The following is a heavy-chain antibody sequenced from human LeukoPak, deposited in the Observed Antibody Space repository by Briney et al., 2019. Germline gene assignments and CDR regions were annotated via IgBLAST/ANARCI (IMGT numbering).Heavy chain of an antibody. D-gene: IGHD3-3*01. CDR2: IIPIFGTA. CDR1: GGTFITYT. J-gene: IGHJ5*02. CDR3: ARAPSLEWVNWFDP. Sequence: SVKVSCKASGGTFITYTINWVRQAPGQGLEWMGGIIPIFGTANYAQKFQGRVTITTDESTSTAYMELSSLRSEDTAVYYCARAPSLEWVNWFDPWGQGTLVTVSS. V-gene: IGHV1-69*05.